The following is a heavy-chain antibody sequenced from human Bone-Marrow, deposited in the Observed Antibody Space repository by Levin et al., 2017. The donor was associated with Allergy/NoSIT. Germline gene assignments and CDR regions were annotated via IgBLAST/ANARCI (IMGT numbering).Heavy chain of an antibody. Sequence: GESLKISCAASGFTFSSYPMHWVRQAPGKGLDWVSVIWYDGSNKHYADSVKGRFTISRDNSKNTLYLQMNSLRAEDTSIYYCARAHPTAMYYWGQGTLVTVSS. CDR2: IWYDGSNK. J-gene: IGHJ4*02. D-gene: IGHD5-18*01. V-gene: IGHV3-33*01. CDR3: ARAHPTAMYY. CDR1: GFTFSSYP.